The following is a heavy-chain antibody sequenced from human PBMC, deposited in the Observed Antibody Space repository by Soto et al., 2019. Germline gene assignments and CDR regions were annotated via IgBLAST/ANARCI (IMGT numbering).Heavy chain of an antibody. Sequence: SETLSLTCAVYGGSVNGYYWNWIRQPPGKGLEWIGEINHTGGTHYNPSLKCRVTMSVDTSKNQFSLRLSSVTAADTAIYYCATRITVFGLLIPPFDTWGQGTQVTVSS. CDR1: GGSVNGYY. V-gene: IGHV4-34*01. CDR3: ATRITVFGLLIPPFDT. D-gene: IGHD3-3*01. CDR2: INHTGGT. J-gene: IGHJ5*02.